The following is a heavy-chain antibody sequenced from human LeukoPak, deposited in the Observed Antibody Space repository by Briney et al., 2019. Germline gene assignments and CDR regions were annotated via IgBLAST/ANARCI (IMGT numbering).Heavy chain of an antibody. CDR2: IYSGGST. D-gene: IGHD6-19*01. CDR3: ARDAYSSGWYLDY. V-gene: IGHV3-53*01. CDR1: GFTVSSNY. Sequence: GGSLRLSCAASGFTVSSNYMSWVRQAPGKGLEWVSVIYSGGSTYCADSVKGRFTISRDNSKNTLYLQMNSLRAEDTAVYYYARDAYSSGWYLDYWGQGTLVTVSS. J-gene: IGHJ4*02.